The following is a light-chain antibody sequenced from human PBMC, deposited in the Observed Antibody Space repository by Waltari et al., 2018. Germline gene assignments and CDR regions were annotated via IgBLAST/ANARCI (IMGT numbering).Light chain of an antibody. CDR1: QSISSY. CDR2: AAS. CDR3: QQSYSTPLYT. Sequence: DIQMTQSPSSLSAYVGDRVTIPCRASQSISSYLNWYQQKPGKAPKLLIYAASSLQSGVPSRFSGSGSGTDFTLTISSLQPEDFATYYCQQSYSTPLYTFGQGTKLEIK. J-gene: IGKJ2*01. V-gene: IGKV1-39*01.